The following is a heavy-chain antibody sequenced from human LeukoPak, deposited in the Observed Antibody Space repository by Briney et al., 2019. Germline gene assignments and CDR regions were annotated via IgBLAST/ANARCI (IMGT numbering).Heavy chain of an antibody. CDR3: AKGLWFGESPSDY. D-gene: IGHD3-10*01. V-gene: IGHV3-23*01. Sequence: GGSLRLSCGASGFTFSSYAMTWVRQAPGKGLEWVSAISGTGGYTYYTDSVKGRFTISRDNSKNTLYLEMNSLKVEDTAIYYCAKGLWFGESPSDYWGQGTLVTVSS. CDR1: GFTFSSYA. CDR2: ISGTGGYT. J-gene: IGHJ4*02.